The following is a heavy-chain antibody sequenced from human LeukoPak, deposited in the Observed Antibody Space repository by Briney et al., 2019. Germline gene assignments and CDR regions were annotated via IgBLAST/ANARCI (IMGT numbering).Heavy chain of an antibody. CDR2: ISNSGTTR. CDR1: GFTFSDYY. D-gene: IGHD6-19*01. V-gene: IGHV3-11*04. J-gene: IGHJ5*02. Sequence: GGSLRLSCAASGFTFSDYYMSWIRQAPGRGREWVSYISNSGTTRYYADSVKGRFTISRDNAKNSLYLQMNGLRAEDTAVYYCARDQTGITVAATGWFDPWGQGTLVTVSS. CDR3: ARDQTGITVAATGWFDP.